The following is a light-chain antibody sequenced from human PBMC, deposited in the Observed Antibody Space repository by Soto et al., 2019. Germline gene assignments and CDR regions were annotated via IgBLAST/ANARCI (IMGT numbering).Light chain of an antibody. CDR2: GAS. CDR3: QQSYSTPYT. CDR1: QNIINF. V-gene: IGKV1-39*01. J-gene: IGKJ2*01. Sequence: DIQMTQFPSSLSASVGDRVTITCRASQNIINFLNWYQQKPGKAPNLLIYGASSLQSGDPSRFSGSGSGTDFTLTIANLKPEDFATYFSQQSYSTPYTFGQGTELEI.